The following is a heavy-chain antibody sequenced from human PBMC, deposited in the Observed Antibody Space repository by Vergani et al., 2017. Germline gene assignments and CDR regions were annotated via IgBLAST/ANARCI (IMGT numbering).Heavy chain of an antibody. D-gene: IGHD3-9*01. V-gene: IGHV4-61*05. CDR3: ASVMYRDEASTGYRLEGMDI. J-gene: IGHJ6*02. CDR2: IYSTGST. CDR1: GGSISSSSYY. Sequence: QLQLQESGPGLVKPSETLSLTCTVSGGSISSSSYYWGWIRQPPGKGLEWIGYIYSTGSTNYNPSLNSRVTMSVDTSKNQFSLNLRSVTAVDPAVYFCASVMYRDEASTGYRLEGMDIWGQGTTVTISS.